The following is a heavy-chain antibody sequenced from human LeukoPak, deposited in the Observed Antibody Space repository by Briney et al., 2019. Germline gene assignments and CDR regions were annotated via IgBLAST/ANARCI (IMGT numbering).Heavy chain of an antibody. CDR1: GYTFTNYA. CDR3: ARDRNGIVGASY. J-gene: IGHJ4*02. V-gene: IGHV1-18*01. CDR2: ISAYNGNT. D-gene: IGHD1-26*01. Sequence: ASVKVSCKASGYTFTNYAVSWVRQAPGQGLEYMGYISAYNGNTNYAQNLQGRVTMTTDTSTTTVYMELRSLRSDDTAVYYCARDRNGIVGASYWGQGTLVTVSS.